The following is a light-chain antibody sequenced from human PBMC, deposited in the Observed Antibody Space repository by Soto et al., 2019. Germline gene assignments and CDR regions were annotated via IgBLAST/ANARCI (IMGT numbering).Light chain of an antibody. CDR3: QHRSSWPRT. Sequence: EIVMTQSPGTLSVSPGERATLSCRASQNVNSKLAWYQQKRGQAPRLLIYDASTRATGIPARISGSGSGTDFTLSISSLEPEDFAVYYCQHRSSWPRTVGRGTKVDIK. J-gene: IGKJ3*01. CDR1: QNVNSK. CDR2: DAS. V-gene: IGKV3-11*01.